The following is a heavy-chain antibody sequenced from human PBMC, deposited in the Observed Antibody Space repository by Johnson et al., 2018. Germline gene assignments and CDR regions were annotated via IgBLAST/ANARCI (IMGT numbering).Heavy chain of an antibody. D-gene: IGHD3-10*01. Sequence: VQLQESGPGLVKXSQTXSLXCTVSGGSISRGSSYWMTWVRQAPGKGLEWVSRITSDGRTTNYADSVKGRFTISRDNARNTLYLQMNSLRGEDTAVYYCTRDKSRLMTVARGVITYYYMDVWGKGATVTVS. CDR3: TRDKSRLMTVARGVITYYYMDV. J-gene: IGHJ6*03. CDR2: ITSDGRTT. V-gene: IGHV3-74*01. CDR1: GGSISRGSSYW.